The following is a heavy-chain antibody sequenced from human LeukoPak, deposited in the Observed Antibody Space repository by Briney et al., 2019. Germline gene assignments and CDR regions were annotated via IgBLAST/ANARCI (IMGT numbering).Heavy chain of an antibody. V-gene: IGHV3-74*01. CDR3: ARDYFYGLDV. Sequence: GGSLRLSCAVSGFTFSSYWIHWVRQAPGKGLVWVSRFSDDEGRTVYADSVKGRFTISKDNAKNTLYLQMNSLRAEDTAVYYCARDYFYGLDVWGQGTTVTVSS. CDR1: GFTFSSYW. CDR2: FSDDEGRT. J-gene: IGHJ6*02.